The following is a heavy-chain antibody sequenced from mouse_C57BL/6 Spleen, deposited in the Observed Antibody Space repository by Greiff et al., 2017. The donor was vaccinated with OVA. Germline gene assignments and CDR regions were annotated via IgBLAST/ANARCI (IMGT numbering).Heavy chain of an antibody. CDR3: ARRITTVVATNFDV. CDR1: GYTFTDYY. J-gene: IGHJ1*03. CDR2: INPNNGGT. V-gene: IGHV1-26*01. Sequence: VQLQQSGPELVKPGASVKISCKASGYTFTDYYMNWVKQSHGKSLEWIGDINPNNGGTSYNQKFKGKATLTVDKSSSTAYMELRSLTSEDSAVYYCARRITTVVATNFDVWGTGTTVTVSS. D-gene: IGHD1-1*01.